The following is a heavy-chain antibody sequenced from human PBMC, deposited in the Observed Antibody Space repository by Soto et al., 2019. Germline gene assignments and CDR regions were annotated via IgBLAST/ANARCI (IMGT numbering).Heavy chain of an antibody. V-gene: IGHV4-34*01. CDR2: INHSGST. Sequence: SETLSLTCVVYGGSFSGYYWSWIRQPPGKGLEWIGEINHSGSTNYNPSLKSRVTISVDTSKNQFSLKLSSVTAADTAVYYCARASYRSGSSHPTYYYYYGMDVRGKGTTVTVSS. D-gene: IGHD6-19*01. CDR1: GGSFSGYY. CDR3: ARASYRSGSSHPTYYYYYGMDV. J-gene: IGHJ6*04.